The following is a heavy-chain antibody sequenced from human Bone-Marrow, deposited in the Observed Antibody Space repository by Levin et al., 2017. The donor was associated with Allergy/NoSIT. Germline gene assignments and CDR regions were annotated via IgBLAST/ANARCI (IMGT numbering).Heavy chain of an antibody. J-gene: IGHJ4*02. CDR2: IGSSGGTK. CDR1: GFTFSSYE. V-gene: IGHV3-48*03. CDR3: ARDPGSRRFFDH. D-gene: IGHD2-15*01. Sequence: GESLKISCAPSGFTFSSYEMNWVRQAPGKGLEWIAYIGSSGGTKLYADSVKGRFTISRDNAKNSLYLQMNSLRGEDTAVYYCARDPGSRRFFDHWGQGTLVTVSS.